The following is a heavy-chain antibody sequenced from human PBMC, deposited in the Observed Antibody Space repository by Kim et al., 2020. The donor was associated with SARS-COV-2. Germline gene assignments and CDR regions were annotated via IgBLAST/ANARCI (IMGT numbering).Heavy chain of an antibody. Sequence: GGSLRLSCAASGFTFSSYAMSWVRQAPGKGLEWVSAISGSGGSTYYADSVKGRFTISRDNSKNTLYLQMNSPRAEDTAVYYCAKGGRNDGYYYYYYGMDVWGQGTTVTVSS. CDR2: ISGSGGST. CDR1: GFTFSSYA. J-gene: IGHJ6*02. V-gene: IGHV3-23*01. D-gene: IGHD1-1*01. CDR3: AKGGRNDGYYYYYYGMDV.